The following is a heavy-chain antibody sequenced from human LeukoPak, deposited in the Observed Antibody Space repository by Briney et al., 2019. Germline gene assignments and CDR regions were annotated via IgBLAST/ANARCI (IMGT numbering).Heavy chain of an antibody. V-gene: IGHV3-48*03. CDR2: ISSPGSTI. CDR3: ARDAVGGGIDY. J-gene: IGHJ4*02. CDR1: GFTFSSYE. Sequence: GGSLRLSCAASGFTFSSYEMNWVRQAPGKGLEWILYISSPGSTIYYADSVKGRFTISRDNSKNSLYLQMNSLRAEDTAVYYCARDAVGGGIDYWGQGTLVTVSS. D-gene: IGHD1-26*01.